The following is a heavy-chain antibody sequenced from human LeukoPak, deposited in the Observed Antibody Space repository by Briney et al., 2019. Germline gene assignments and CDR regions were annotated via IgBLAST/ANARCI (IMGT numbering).Heavy chain of an antibody. J-gene: IGHJ4*02. CDR2: MYTGGGR. CDR3: TRGQSYCGADCYSD. Sequence: GGSLRLSCAASGFSVSNYYMSWVRQPPGKGLERVSVMYTGGGRYYGDSVKGRFTISRDNSKNTVFLQMNSLRVEDTALYYCTRGQSYCGADCYSDWGQGTLVTVSS. CDR1: GFSVSNYY. V-gene: IGHV3-66*01. D-gene: IGHD2-21*02.